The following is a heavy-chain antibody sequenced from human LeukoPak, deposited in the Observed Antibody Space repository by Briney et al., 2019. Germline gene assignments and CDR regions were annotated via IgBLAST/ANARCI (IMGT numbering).Heavy chain of an antibody. V-gene: IGHV3-74*01. J-gene: IGHJ4*02. CDR2: INTDGSST. D-gene: IGHD3-10*01. CDR1: GFSFSSYW. CDR3: ARDDYYGSGSYPDY. Sequence: TGGSLRLSCAASGFSFSSYWMHWVRQAPGKGLVWVSRINTDGSSTSYADYVKGRFTISRDNSKNTLYLQMNSLRAEDTAVYYCARDDYYGSGSYPDYWGQGTLVTVSS.